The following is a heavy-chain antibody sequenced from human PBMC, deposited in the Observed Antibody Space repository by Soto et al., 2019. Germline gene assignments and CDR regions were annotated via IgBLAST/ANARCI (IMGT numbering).Heavy chain of an antibody. D-gene: IGHD3-9*01. Sequence: GGSLRLSCSAPGFTFSAYSMHWVRQAPGKGLQYVSTISSDGDITYYADSVKGRFTISRDNSKNTLYLQMNSLRPEDTAVYYCVKVSTFYDILTGYYSTNFFDPWGQGTLVTVSS. CDR1: GFTFSAYS. V-gene: IGHV3-64D*06. CDR2: ISSDGDIT. CDR3: VKVSTFYDILTGYYSTNFFDP. J-gene: IGHJ5*02.